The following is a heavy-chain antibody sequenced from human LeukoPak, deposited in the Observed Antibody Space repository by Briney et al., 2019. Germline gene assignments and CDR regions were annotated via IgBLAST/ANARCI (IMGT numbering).Heavy chain of an antibody. CDR2: IVPLFGTA. J-gene: IGHJ3*02. D-gene: IGHD2-2*02. Sequence: ASLKVSCKASGGTFSSYAISWVRQAPGQGPEWMGGIVPLFGTANYAQKFQGRVTITADESTSTAYMELSSLRSEETAVYYCARDRWGVVVPAAIDAFDIWGQGTMVTVSS. V-gene: IGHV1-69*13. CDR1: GGTFSSYA. CDR3: ARDRWGVVVPAAIDAFDI.